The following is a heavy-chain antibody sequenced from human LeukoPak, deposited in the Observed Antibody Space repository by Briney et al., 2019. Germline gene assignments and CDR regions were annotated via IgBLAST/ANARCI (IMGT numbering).Heavy chain of an antibody. D-gene: IGHD2-2*01. CDR3: ASVVPAATTLDY. Sequence: SETLSLTCTVSGGSISSSSYYWGWIRQPPGKGLEWIGSIYYSGSTYYNPSLKSRVTISVDTSKNQFSLKLSSVTAADTAVYYCASVVPAATTLDYWGQGTLVTVSS. CDR2: IYYSGST. J-gene: IGHJ4*02. CDR1: GGSISSSSYY. V-gene: IGHV4-39*07.